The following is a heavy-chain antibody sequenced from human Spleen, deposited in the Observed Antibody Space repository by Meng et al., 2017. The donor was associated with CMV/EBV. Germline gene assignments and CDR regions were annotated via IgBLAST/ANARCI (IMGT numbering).Heavy chain of an antibody. V-gene: IGHV3-21*01. CDR1: GFTFSSYS. CDR3: ARDDSLHWQY. J-gene: IGHJ4*02. Sequence: GESLKISCAASGFTFSSYSMNWVRQAPGKGLEWVSSISSSSSYIYYADSVKGRFTISRDNAKNSLYLQMNSLRAEDTAVYYCARDDSLHWQYWGQGTLVTVSS. CDR2: ISSSSSYI.